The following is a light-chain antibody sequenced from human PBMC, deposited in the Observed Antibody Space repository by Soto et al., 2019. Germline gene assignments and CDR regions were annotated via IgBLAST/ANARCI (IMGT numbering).Light chain of an antibody. J-gene: IGLJ2*01. CDR3: QSYDSSLSGYVV. V-gene: IGLV1-40*01. Sequence: QAVVTQPHSVSGAPGQRVTISCTGSSSNIGAGYDVHWYQQLPGTAPKLLIYGNSNRPSGVPDRFSGSKSGTSASLAITGLQAEYEADYYCQSYDSSLSGYVVFGGGTKLTAL. CDR1: SSNIGAGYD. CDR2: GNS.